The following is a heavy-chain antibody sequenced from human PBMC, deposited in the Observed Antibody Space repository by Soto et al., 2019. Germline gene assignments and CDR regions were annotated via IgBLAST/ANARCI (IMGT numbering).Heavy chain of an antibody. CDR3: ARDGRNCSGGSCYDGDGHY. J-gene: IGHJ4*02. Sequence: ASVKVSCKASGGTFSSYAISWVRQAPGQGLEWMGGIIPIFGTANYAQKFQGRVTITADESTSTAYMELSSLRSEDTAVYYCARDGRNCSGGSCYDGDGHYWGQGTLVTVSS. D-gene: IGHD2-15*01. V-gene: IGHV1-69*13. CDR2: IIPIFGTA. CDR1: GGTFSSYA.